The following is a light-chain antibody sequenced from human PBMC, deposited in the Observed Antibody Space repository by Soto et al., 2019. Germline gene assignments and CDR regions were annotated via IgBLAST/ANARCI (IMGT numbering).Light chain of an antibody. J-gene: IGLJ3*02. V-gene: IGLV1-40*01. Sequence: GPGQRVTISCTGSSSNIGAGYDVHWYQQLPGTAPKLLIYGNSNRPSGVPDRFSGSKSGTSASLAITGLQAEDEADYYCQSYDSSLSGWVFGGGTQLTVL. CDR1: SSNIGAGYD. CDR2: GNS. CDR3: QSYDSSLSGWV.